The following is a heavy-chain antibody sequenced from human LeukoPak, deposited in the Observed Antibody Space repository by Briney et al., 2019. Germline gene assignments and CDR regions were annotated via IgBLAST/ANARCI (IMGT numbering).Heavy chain of an antibody. CDR1: GFTFSSYA. CDR3: AKTGSSRFDY. CDR2: FSGSGGST. J-gene: IGHJ4*02. V-gene: IGHV3-23*01. D-gene: IGHD1-26*01. Sequence: GGSLRLSCAASGFTFSSYAMSWVRQAPGKGLEWVSAFSGSGGSTYYADSVKGRFTISRDNSKNTLFLQMNSLRAEDTAVYYCAKTGSSRFDYWGQGTLVTVSS.